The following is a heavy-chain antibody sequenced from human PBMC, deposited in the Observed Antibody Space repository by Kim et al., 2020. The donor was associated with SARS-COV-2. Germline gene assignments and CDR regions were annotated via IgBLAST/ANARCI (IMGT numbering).Heavy chain of an antibody. J-gene: IGHJ4*02. Sequence: YSPSFQGQVTISVDKSISTAYLQWSSLKASDTAIYYCARQDGLAKFYFDYWGQGTLVTVSS. D-gene: IGHD3-9*01. V-gene: IGHV5-51*01. CDR3: ARQDGLAKFYFDY.